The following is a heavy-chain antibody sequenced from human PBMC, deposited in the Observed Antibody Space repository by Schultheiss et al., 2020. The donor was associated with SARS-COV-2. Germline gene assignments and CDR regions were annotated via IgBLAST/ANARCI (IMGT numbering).Heavy chain of an antibody. CDR2: IYYSATT. D-gene: IGHD2-2*01. Sequence: SETLSLTCTVSGGSISSYYWSWIRQPPGKGLEWIGYIYYSATTNSDPSLNSRVTISVDRSKNQFSLKLSSVTAADTAVYYCARRGGYCSSTSCYRPPHRNWFDPWGQGTLVTVSS. CDR1: GGSISSYY. CDR3: ARRGGYCSSTSCYRPPHRNWFDP. J-gene: IGHJ5*02. V-gene: IGHV4-59*12.